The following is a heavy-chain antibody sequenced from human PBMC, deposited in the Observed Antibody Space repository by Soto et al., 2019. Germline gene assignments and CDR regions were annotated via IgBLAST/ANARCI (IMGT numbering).Heavy chain of an antibody. CDR2: VFHTGST. J-gene: IGHJ5*02. V-gene: IGHV4-4*02. D-gene: IGHD6-13*01. CDR1: GGSISSDNW. CDR3: ARDARGQQLAYNWFDL. Sequence: QVQLQESGPGLVKPSGTLSLTCAVSGGSISSDNWWTWVRQPPGKGLEWLGEVFHTGSTTYNPSLKNRVTISLEKPKNQFSLKLTSVTAADTAVYYCARDARGQQLAYNWFDLWGQGTLVTVSS.